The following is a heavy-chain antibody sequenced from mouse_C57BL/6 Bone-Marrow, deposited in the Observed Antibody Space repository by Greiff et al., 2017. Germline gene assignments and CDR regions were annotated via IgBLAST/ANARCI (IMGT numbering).Heavy chain of an antibody. CDR1: GYTFTSSW. CDR3: ARALSYGNSGDY. Sequence: VQLQQPGTELVKPGASVKLSCKASGYTFTSSWMPWVKQRPGQGLEWIGNINPSNGGTNYNEKFKSKATLTVDKSSSTAYMQLSSLTSEDTAVYECARALSYGNSGDYWGQGTTLTVSS. D-gene: IGHD1-1*01. CDR2: INPSNGGT. V-gene: IGHV1-53*01. J-gene: IGHJ2*01.